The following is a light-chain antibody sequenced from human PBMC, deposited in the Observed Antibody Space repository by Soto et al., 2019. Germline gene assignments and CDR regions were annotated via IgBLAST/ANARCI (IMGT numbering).Light chain of an antibody. CDR3: AVWDNILNGVV. CDR1: SSNIGAGYD. V-gene: IGLV1-40*01. Sequence: QSVLTQPPSVSRAPGQRVTISCTGSSSNIGAGYDVHWYQQLPGTAPKLLIYGNSNRPSGVPDRFSGSKSDTSASLAIIGLQSEDEAHYYCAVWDNILNGVVFGGGTKLTVL. J-gene: IGLJ2*01. CDR2: GNS.